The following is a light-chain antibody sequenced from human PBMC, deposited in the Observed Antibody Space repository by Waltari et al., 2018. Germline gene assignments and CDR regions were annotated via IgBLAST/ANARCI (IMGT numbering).Light chain of an antibody. V-gene: IGKV3-20*01. CDR2: AAS. J-gene: IGKJ5*01. CDR3: QQYGSSPPIT. Sequence: EIVLTQSPGTLSLSPGERATLSCGASQSVSNNYLAWYQQKPGQAPRPLIYAASNRAIGIPDRFSGSGSGTDFTLTISRLEPEDFAVYYCQQYGSSPPITFGQGTRLEIK. CDR1: QSVSNNY.